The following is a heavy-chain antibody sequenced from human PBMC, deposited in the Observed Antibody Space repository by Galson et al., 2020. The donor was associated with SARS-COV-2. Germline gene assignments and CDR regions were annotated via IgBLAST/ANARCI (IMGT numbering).Heavy chain of an antibody. CDR2: MNPNSGNT. CDR3: ARDADYGVFPGNYYYYMDG. V-gene: IGHV1-8*01. D-gene: IGHD4-17*01. J-gene: IGHJ6*03. Sequence: ASVTVSCKASGYTFTSYDIHWVRQATGQGLAWMGWMNPNSGNTGYAQKLQGRVTMTRNTSLSTAYMELSSLRSEDPAVYYCARDADYGVFPGNYYYYMDGWGKGTTVTVSS. CDR1: GYTFTSYD.